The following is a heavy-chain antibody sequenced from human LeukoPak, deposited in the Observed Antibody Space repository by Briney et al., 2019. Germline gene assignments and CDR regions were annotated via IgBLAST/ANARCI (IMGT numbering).Heavy chain of an antibody. V-gene: IGHV1-24*01. CDR1: GYTLTELS. CDR2: FDPEDGET. D-gene: IGHD3-10*01. CDR3: ATRSYYARGVYFDY. Sequence: ASVKVSCKVSGYTLTELSMHWVRQAPGKGLEWMGGFDPEDGETIYAQKFQGRVTMTEDTSTDTAYMELSSLRSGDTAVYYCATRSYYARGVYFDYWGQGTLVTVSS. J-gene: IGHJ4*02.